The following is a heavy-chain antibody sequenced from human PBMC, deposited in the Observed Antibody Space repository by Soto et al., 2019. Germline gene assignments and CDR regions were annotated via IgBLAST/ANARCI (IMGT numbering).Heavy chain of an antibody. CDR2: ISYDGSNK. Sequence: QVQLVESGGGVVQPGRSLRLSCAASGFTFSSYGMHWVRQAPGKGLEWVAVISYDGSNKYYADSVKGRFTISRDNSKNTLYLQMNSLRAEDTAVYYCAKDRLPYCSGGSCYPEYWGQGTLVTVSS. J-gene: IGHJ4*02. V-gene: IGHV3-30*18. CDR1: GFTFSSYG. CDR3: AKDRLPYCSGGSCYPEY. D-gene: IGHD2-15*01.